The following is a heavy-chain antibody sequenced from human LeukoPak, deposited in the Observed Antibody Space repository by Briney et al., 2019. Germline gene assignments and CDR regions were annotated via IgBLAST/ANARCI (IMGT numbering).Heavy chain of an antibody. D-gene: IGHD1-26*01. CDR3: AREGASLVGATTRGGGFDY. CDR2: IKQDGSAK. CDR1: GFTFSNYY. J-gene: IGHJ4*02. Sequence: GGSLRLSCAASGFTFSNYYLSWVRQAPGKGLEWVAHIKQDGSAKYYVDSVKGRFTISRENAKNSLYLQMNSQRAEDTAVYYCAREGASLVGATTRGGGFDYWGQGTLVTVSS. V-gene: IGHV3-7*01.